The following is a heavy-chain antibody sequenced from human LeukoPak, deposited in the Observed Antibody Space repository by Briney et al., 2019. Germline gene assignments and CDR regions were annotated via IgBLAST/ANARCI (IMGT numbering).Heavy chain of an antibody. D-gene: IGHD6-6*01. CDR3: ARSPSIAARSYYYYYYMDV. Sequence: SETLSLTCTVSGGSISSGSYYWSWIRQPAGKGLEWIGRIYTSGSTNYNPSLKSRVTISVDTSKNQFSLRLSSVTAADTAVYYCARSPSIAARSYYYYYYMDVWGKGTTVTVSS. V-gene: IGHV4-61*02. J-gene: IGHJ6*03. CDR1: GGSISSGSYY. CDR2: IYTSGST.